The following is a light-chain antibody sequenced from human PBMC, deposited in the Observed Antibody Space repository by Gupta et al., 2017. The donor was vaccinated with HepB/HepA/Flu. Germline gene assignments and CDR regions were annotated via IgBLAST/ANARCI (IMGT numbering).Light chain of an antibody. Sequence: EIVMTQSPDTLSVSPGERATLSCRASQSVSSNLAWYQQKPGQAPRLLIYGASTRATGIPARFSGSGSWTEFTLTISSLQSEDFAVYYRQQHNNCPPLTCGGGTKVEIK. CDR1: QSVSSN. CDR3: QQHNNCPPLT. V-gene: IGKV3-15*01. J-gene: IGKJ4*01. CDR2: GAS.